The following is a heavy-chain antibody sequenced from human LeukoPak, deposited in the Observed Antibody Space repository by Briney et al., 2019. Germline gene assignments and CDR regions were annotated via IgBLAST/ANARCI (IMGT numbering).Heavy chain of an antibody. CDR3: AKASAMIVVVSKHFDY. V-gene: IGHV3-30*04. J-gene: IGHJ4*02. CDR2: ISYDGSNK. Sequence: GGSLRLSCAGSGFTFSSYAMHWVRQAPGKGLEWVAVISYDGSNKYYADSVKGRFTISRDNSKNTLYLQMNSLRAEDTAVYYCAKASAMIVVVSKHFDYWGQGTLVTVSS. D-gene: IGHD3-22*01. CDR1: GFTFSSYA.